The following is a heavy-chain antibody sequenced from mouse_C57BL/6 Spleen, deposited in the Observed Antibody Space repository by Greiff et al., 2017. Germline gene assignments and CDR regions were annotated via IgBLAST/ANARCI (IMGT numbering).Heavy chain of an antibody. CDR3: ARTDYSNYGAMDY. D-gene: IGHD2-5*01. Sequence: VKLQQSGAELVRPGTSVKMSCKASGYTFTNYWIGWAKQRPGHGLEWIGDIYPGGGYTNYNEKFKGKATLTADKSSSTAYMQFSSLTSEDSAIYYCARTDYSNYGAMDYWGQGTSVTVSS. CDR1: GYTFTNYW. J-gene: IGHJ4*01. V-gene: IGHV1-63*01. CDR2: IYPGGGYT.